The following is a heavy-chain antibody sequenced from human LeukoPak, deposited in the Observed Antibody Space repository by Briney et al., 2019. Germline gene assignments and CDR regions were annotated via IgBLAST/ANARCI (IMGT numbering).Heavy chain of an antibody. CDR3: ARVGGSGWYSFDY. V-gene: IGHV1-2*02. J-gene: IGHJ4*02. CDR1: GYTFTGYY. CDR2: INPNSGGT. D-gene: IGHD6-19*01. Sequence: ASVKVSCKASGYTFTGYYMHWVRQAPGQGLEGMGWINPNSGGTNYAQRFQGRVTMTRDTSISTAYMELSRLRSDDTAVYYCARVGGSGWYSFDYWGQGTLVTVSS.